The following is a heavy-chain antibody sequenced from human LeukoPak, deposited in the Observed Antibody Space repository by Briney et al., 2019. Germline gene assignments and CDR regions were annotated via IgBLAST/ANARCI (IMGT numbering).Heavy chain of an antibody. V-gene: IGHV3-74*01. CDR2: INSDGSST. D-gene: IGHD3-9*01. CDR3: ARVGWWYDILTGYYYYYGMDV. J-gene: IGHJ6*02. Sequence: GGSLRLSCAASGFTFSSYWMHWVRQAPGKGLVWVSRINSDGSSTSYADSVKGRFTISRDNAKNTLYLQMNSLRAEDTAVYYCARVGWWYDILTGYYYYYGMDVWGQGTTVTVSS. CDR1: GFTFSSYW.